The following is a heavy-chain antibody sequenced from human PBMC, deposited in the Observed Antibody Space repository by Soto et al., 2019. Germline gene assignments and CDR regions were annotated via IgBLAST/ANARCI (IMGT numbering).Heavy chain of an antibody. D-gene: IGHD6-13*01. CDR1: GYSFTSYG. V-gene: IGHV1-18*01. Sequence: QVQLVQSGAEVKKPGASVKVSCKASGYSFTSYGITWVRQAPGQGLEWMGWINTYNGNTNYAQKLQGRVTMTTDTSTSTAYMELRSLRSDDTAVYYCEREPAACDWFDPWGQGTLVTVSS. CDR2: INTYNGNT. CDR3: EREPAACDWFDP. J-gene: IGHJ5*02.